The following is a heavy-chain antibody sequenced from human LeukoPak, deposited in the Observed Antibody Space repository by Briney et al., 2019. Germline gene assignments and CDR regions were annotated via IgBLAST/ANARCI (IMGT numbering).Heavy chain of an antibody. CDR3: ARTAYCGGDCYYLSGAFDI. D-gene: IGHD2-21*02. CDR1: GGSISSGGYY. CDR2: IHYSGST. Sequence: SQTLSLTCTVSGGSISSGGYYWSWIRQHPGKGLEWIGYIHYSGSTYYNPSLKSRVTISVDTSKNQFSLKLSSVTAADTAVYYCARTAYCGGDCYYLSGAFDIWGQGTMVTVSS. J-gene: IGHJ3*02. V-gene: IGHV4-31*03.